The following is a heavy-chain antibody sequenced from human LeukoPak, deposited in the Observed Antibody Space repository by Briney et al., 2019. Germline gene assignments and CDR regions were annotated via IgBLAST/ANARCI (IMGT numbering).Heavy chain of an antibody. CDR2: ISGSSGGT. CDR1: GFTFSSYA. CDR3: ARRGAAGTYYFDY. Sequence: GGSLRLSCAASGFTFSSYAMSWVRQAPGQGLEWVSAISGSSGGTFYADSVKGRFTISRDNSKNTLYLQTNSLRAEDTAVYYCARRGAAGTYYFDYWGQGTLVTVSS. V-gene: IGHV3-23*01. J-gene: IGHJ4*02. D-gene: IGHD6-13*01.